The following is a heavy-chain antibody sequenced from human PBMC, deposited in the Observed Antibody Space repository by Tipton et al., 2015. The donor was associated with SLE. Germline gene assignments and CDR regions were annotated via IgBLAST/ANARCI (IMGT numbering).Heavy chain of an antibody. J-gene: IGHJ6*02. CDR1: GFTFSNYG. V-gene: IGHV3-30*02. D-gene: IGHD3-16*01. CDR2: ISFDGRIK. CDR3: AKGVGGPDGMDV. Sequence: SLRLSCEASGFTFSNYGIHWVRQAPGKGLEWVALISFDGRIKSYAESVKGRFTISRDNSKKTLFLQMSSLRPDDTALYYCAKGVGGPDGMDVWGQGTTVSVSS.